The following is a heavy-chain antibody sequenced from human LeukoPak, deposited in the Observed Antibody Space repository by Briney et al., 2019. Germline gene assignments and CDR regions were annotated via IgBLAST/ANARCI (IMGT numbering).Heavy chain of an antibody. J-gene: IGHJ4*02. CDR3: ATGGYYYGSGSYYSGGY. Sequence: GASVKVSCKVSGYTPTELSMHWVRQAPGKGLEWMGGFDPEDGETIYAQKFQGRVTMTEDTSTDTAYMELSSLRSENTAVYYCATGGYYYGSGSYYSGGYWGQGTLVIVTS. V-gene: IGHV1-24*01. D-gene: IGHD3-10*01. CDR2: FDPEDGET. CDR1: GYTPTELS.